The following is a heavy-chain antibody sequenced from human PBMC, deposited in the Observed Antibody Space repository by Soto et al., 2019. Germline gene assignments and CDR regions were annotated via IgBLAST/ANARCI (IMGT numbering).Heavy chain of an antibody. CDR1: GFTCSKFN. D-gene: IGHD2-15*01. J-gene: IGHJ4*02. V-gene: IGHV3-13*04. CDR2: IGISGDT. CDR3: ARGQEVGAHFFDS. Sequence: GSLRLSCEASGFTCSKFNMHWVRQPTGKGLEWVSTIGISGDTYYAVSVKGRFTISRDNAKNSLSLQMNSLRAGDTALYFCARGQEVGAHFFDSWGQGTQVTVSS.